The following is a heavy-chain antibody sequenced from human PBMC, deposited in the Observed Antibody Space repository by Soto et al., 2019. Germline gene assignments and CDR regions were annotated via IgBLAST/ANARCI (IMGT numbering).Heavy chain of an antibody. CDR1: GGSITTYH. CDR3: ARDGADFWDYGLDA. V-gene: IGHV4-4*07. Sequence: QVQLQESGPGLVKPSETLSLSCTVSGGSITTYHWSWIRQPAGKGLEWIGRIYSSGNTNYNPSLKSRVTMSVDMSKNQLSLKLSFVTAADTAVYFCARDGADFWDYGLDAWGQGTTVTVSS. CDR2: IYSSGNT. J-gene: IGHJ6*02. D-gene: IGHD3-3*01.